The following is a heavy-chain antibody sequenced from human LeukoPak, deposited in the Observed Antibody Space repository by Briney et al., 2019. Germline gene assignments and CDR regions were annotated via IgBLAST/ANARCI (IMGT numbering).Heavy chain of an antibody. Sequence: PGGSLRLSCAASGFTFSSYGMHWVRQAPGKGLEWVAFIRYDGSNKYYAGSVKGRFTISRDNSKNTLYLQMNSLRAEDTAVYYCAKDLGYSGYEVDYFDYWGQGTLVTVSS. CDR3: AKDLGYSGYEVDYFDY. J-gene: IGHJ4*02. V-gene: IGHV3-30*02. CDR2: IRYDGSNK. CDR1: GFTFSSYG. D-gene: IGHD5-12*01.